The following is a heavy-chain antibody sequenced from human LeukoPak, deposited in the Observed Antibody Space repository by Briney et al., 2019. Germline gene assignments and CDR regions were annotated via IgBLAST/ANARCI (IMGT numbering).Heavy chain of an antibody. CDR2: MNPNSGST. Sequence: ASVKVSCKASGYTFTSYDINWVRQATGQGLEWMGWMNPNSGSTGYAQKFQGRVTITRNTSISTAYMELSGLRSEDTAVYYCARGRSTGYPYYYEYWGQGTLANVSS. CDR3: ARGRSTGYPYYYEY. V-gene: IGHV1-8*03. D-gene: IGHD4-17*01. CDR1: GYTFTSYD. J-gene: IGHJ4*02.